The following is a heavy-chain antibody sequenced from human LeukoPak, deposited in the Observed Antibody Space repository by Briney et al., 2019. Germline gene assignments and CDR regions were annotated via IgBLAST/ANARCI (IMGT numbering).Heavy chain of an antibody. CDR1: GSTFSSYG. V-gene: IGHV3-33*01. CDR2: IWYDGSNK. J-gene: IGHJ4*02. Sequence: PGGSLRLSCAASGSTFSSYGMHWARQAPGKGLEWVAVIWYDGSNKYYADSVKGRFTISRDNSKNTLYLQMNSLRAEDTAVYYCARDLYSYKNYYDSSGYSYWGQGTLVTVSS. D-gene: IGHD3-22*01. CDR3: ARDLYSYKNYYDSSGYSY.